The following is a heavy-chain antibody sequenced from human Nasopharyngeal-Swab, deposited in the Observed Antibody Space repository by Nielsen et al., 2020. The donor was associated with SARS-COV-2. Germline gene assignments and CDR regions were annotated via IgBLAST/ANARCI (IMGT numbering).Heavy chain of an antibody. D-gene: IGHD6-19*01. J-gene: IGHJ3*02. V-gene: IGHV4-4*02. Sequence: SETLSLTCVVSGGSISSSNWWSWVRTPPGKGLEWVGEIYHSGTTNYNTSLESRATISVDKSRNQFFLKLTSVTAADTAVYYCARDRLKAESSDWYYRQPSHDEFGIWGQGTMVTVSS. CDR1: GGSISSSNW. CDR2: IYHSGTT. CDR3: ARDRLKAESSDWYYRQPSHDEFGI.